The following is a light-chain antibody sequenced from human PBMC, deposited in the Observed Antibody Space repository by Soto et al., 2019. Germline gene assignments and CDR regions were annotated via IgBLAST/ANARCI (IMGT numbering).Light chain of an antibody. V-gene: IGKV3-11*01. J-gene: IGKJ2*01. Sequence: EIVLTQSPAALSLSPGERATLSCRASQSVSNYLAWYQQRPGRAPRLLIYDASLRATGIPARFSGSGSGTDFTLTINSLEPEDFAVYYCQQRGDRPRTFGQGTKLEIK. CDR2: DAS. CDR3: QQRGDRPRT. CDR1: QSVSNY.